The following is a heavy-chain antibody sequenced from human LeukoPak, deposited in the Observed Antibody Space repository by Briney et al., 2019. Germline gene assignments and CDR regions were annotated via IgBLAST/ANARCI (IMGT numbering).Heavy chain of an antibody. CDR2: IYPGDSDT. CDR1: GYSFTSYW. CDR3: ARHTRGVQLWLRRCSAFDF. J-gene: IGHJ3*01. D-gene: IGHD5-18*01. V-gene: IGHV5-51*01. Sequence: GESLKISCMGSGYSFTSYWLGWVRQMPGKGLEWMGIIYPGDSDTRYSPSFQGQVTISADKSISTAYMQWSSLKASDTAMYYCARHTRGVQLWLRRCSAFDFWGQGTMVTVSS.